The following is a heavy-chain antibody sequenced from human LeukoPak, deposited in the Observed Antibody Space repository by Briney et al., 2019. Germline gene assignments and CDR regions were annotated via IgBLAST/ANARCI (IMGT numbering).Heavy chain of an antibody. V-gene: IGHV4-39*07. CDR3: ARVTNWAGIAAAAIFDY. Sequence: SETLSLTCTVSGGSISSSSYYWGWIRQPPGKGLEWIGSIYYSGSTYYNPSLKSRVTISVDTSKNQFSLKLSSVTAADTAVYYCARVTNWAGIAAAAIFDYWGQGTLVTVSS. J-gene: IGHJ4*02. CDR1: GGSISSSSYY. D-gene: IGHD6-13*01. CDR2: IYYSGST.